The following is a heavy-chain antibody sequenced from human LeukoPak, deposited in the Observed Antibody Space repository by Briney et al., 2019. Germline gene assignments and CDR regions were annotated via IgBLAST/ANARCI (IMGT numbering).Heavy chain of an antibody. CDR1: GFTFSSYE. Sequence: GGSLRLSCAASGFTFSSYEMNWVRQAPGKGLVWISYISGSGSTIYYAGSVKGRFTISRDNAKNSLYLQMNSLGAEDTAVYYCAKYQRQWLPKGGFDYWGQGTLVTVSS. J-gene: IGHJ4*02. D-gene: IGHD6-19*01. V-gene: IGHV3-48*03. CDR3: AKYQRQWLPKGGFDY. CDR2: ISGSGSTI.